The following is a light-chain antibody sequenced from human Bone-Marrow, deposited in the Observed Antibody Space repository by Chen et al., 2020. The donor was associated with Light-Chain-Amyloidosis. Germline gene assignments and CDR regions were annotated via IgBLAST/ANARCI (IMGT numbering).Light chain of an antibody. CDR3: QVWDRSSDRPV. J-gene: IGLJ3*02. Sequence: SYVLTQPSSVSVAPGQTATIACGGNNIGSTSMHWYQQTPGQAPLLVVYDDSDRPSGIPERLSGSNSGNTATLTLSRVEAGDEADYYCQVWDRSSDRPVFGGGTKLTVL. CDR1: NIGSTS. CDR2: DDS. V-gene: IGLV3-21*02.